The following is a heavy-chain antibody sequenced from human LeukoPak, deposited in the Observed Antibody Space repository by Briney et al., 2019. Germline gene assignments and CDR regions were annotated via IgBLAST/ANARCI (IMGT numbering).Heavy chain of an antibody. CDR2: IYSGVST. J-gene: IGHJ4*02. Sequence: PGGSLRLSCAASGFTVSSNYMSWVRQAPGKGLEWVSVIYSGVSTYYADSVKGRFTISRDNSKNTLYLQMNSLRAEDTAVYYCVYYYDGSGYYTDYWGQGTLVTVSS. V-gene: IGHV3-53*01. CDR1: GFTVSSNY. D-gene: IGHD3-22*01. CDR3: VYYYDGSGYYTDY.